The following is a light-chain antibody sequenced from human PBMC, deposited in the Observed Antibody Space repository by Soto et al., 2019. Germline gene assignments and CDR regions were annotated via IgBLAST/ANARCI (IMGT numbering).Light chain of an antibody. CDR1: QTVASSY. J-gene: IGKJ1*01. CDR3: QHYGSSPRT. V-gene: IGKV3-20*01. Sequence: ELVLTQSPGTLSLFPGEGATLSCRASQTVASSYLAWYQQKPGQAPSLLIYGASTRAAGTPDRFSGSGSGTDFTLTIRSLEPEDFAVYYCQHYGSSPRTFGQGTKVEIK. CDR2: GAS.